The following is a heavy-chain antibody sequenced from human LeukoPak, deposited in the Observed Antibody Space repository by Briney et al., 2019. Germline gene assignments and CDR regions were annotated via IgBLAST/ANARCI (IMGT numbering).Heavy chain of an antibody. D-gene: IGHD6-25*01. Sequence: ASVKVSFKASSYTFTGYYIHWVRQAPGQGLEWMGWINPNSGGTNYAQKFQGRVTMTRDTSISTAYMELSRLRSDDTAVYYCARVAAAPRLSGLDAFDIWGQGTMVTVSS. CDR3: ARVAAAPRLSGLDAFDI. J-gene: IGHJ3*02. V-gene: IGHV1-2*02. CDR1: SYTFTGYY. CDR2: INPNSGGT.